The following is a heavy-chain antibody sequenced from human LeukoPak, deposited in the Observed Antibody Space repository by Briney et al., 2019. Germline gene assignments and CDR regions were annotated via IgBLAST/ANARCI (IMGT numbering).Heavy chain of an antibody. J-gene: IGHJ5*02. D-gene: IGHD2-2*01. Sequence: PSETLSLTCAAYGGSFSGYYWSWIRQPPGKGLEWIGEINHSGSTNYNPSLKSRVTISVDTSKNQFSLKLSSVTAADTAVYYCARFKRYCSSTSCYPNWFDPWGQGTLVTVSS. CDR2: INHSGST. CDR3: ARFKRYCSSTSCYPNWFDP. V-gene: IGHV4-34*01. CDR1: GGSFSGYY.